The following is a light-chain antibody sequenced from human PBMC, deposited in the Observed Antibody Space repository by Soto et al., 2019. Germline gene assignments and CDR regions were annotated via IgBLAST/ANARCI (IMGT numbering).Light chain of an antibody. J-gene: IGKJ1*01. Sequence: EIVLTQSPATLSLSPGERATLSCRASQSVSSYLAWYQKKPGQAPRLLIYDASNMATGIPARFSGSGSGTDFTLTISSLEPEDFAVYYCQQRSNWPPWTFGQGTKVEIK. CDR3: QQRSNWPPWT. V-gene: IGKV3-11*01. CDR1: QSVSSY. CDR2: DAS.